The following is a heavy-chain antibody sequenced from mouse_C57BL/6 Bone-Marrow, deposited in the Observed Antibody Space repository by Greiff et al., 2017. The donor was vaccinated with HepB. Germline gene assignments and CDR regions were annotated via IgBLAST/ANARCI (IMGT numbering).Heavy chain of an antibody. CDR2: INPSNGGT. J-gene: IGHJ3*01. Sequence: QVHVKQPGTELVKPGASVKLSCKASGYTFTSYWMHWVKQRPGQGLEWIGNINPSNGGTNYNEKFKSKATLTVDKSSSTAYMQLSSLTSEDSAVYYCARYEVQLRLLPWFAYWGQGTLVTVSA. V-gene: IGHV1-53*01. CDR1: GYTFTSYW. CDR3: ARYEVQLRLLPWFAY. D-gene: IGHD3-2*02.